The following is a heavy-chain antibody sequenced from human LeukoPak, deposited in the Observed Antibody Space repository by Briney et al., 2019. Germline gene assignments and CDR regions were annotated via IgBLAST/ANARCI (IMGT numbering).Heavy chain of an antibody. D-gene: IGHD1-26*01. CDR2: INTNTGNP. V-gene: IGHV7-4-1*02. J-gene: IGHJ6*03. CDR3: ARGRGSSARLGYYFYYIDV. CDR1: GYTFTTYG. Sequence: GASVKVSCKASGYTFTTYGMNWVRQAPGQGLEWMGWINTNTGNPTYAQGFTGRFVFSLDTSVSTAYLQISSLKAEDTAVYYCARGRGSSARLGYYFYYIDVWGKGTTVTVSS.